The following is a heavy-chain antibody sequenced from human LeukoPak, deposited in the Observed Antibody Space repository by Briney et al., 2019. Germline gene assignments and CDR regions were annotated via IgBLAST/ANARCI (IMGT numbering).Heavy chain of an antibody. J-gene: IGHJ4*02. Sequence: GGSLRLSCAASGFTFGSYWLSWVRQAPGKGLECVANIKQDGGEKYFADSVRGRFTISRDNAKTSLYLQMDSLRAEDTAVYYCARGGGPAFDYWGQGTLVTVSS. CDR2: IKQDGGEK. CDR3: ARGGGPAFDY. V-gene: IGHV3-7*01. CDR1: GFTFGSYW.